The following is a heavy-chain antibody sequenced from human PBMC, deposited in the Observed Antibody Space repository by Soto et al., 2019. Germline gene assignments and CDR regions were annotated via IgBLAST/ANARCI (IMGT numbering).Heavy chain of an antibody. Sequence: QVQLVQSGAEVKKPGASVKVSCKASGYTFSSYGISWVRQAPGQGLEWMGWISGYNGNTNYAQKCQGRVTVTTDTSTSTAYMELRSLRSDDTAVYYCARDEYCSGGSCYSIVYFQHWRQGTLVTVSS. J-gene: IGHJ1*01. CDR1: GYTFSSYG. CDR3: ARDEYCSGGSCYSIVYFQH. CDR2: ISGYNGNT. D-gene: IGHD2-15*01. V-gene: IGHV1-18*01.